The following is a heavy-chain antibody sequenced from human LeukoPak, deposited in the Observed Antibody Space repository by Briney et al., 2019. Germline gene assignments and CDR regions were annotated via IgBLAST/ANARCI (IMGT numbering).Heavy chain of an antibody. CDR1: GGSISSSSYY. CDR3: ARVGVADAFDI. D-gene: IGHD3-3*01. Sequence: SETLSLTCTVSGGSISSSSYYWGWIRQPPGKGLEWIGSNYYSGSTYYNPSLKSRVTISVDTSKNQFSLKLSSVTAADTAVYYCARVGVADAFDIWGQGTMVTVSS. J-gene: IGHJ3*02. CDR2: NYYSGST. V-gene: IGHV4-39*07.